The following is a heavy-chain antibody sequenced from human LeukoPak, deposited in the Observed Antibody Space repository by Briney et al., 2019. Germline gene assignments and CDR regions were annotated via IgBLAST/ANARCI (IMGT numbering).Heavy chain of an antibody. Sequence: GGSLRLSCAASGFIVSDSYMNRVRQASGKGLEWVSVMHSDGRTFYADSVKDRFTISRDKSKNMLYLQMDSLRAEDTAVYYCARDPDDRSGLDAFETWGQGTQVIVS. D-gene: IGHD3-22*01. CDR3: ARDPDDRSGLDAFET. J-gene: IGHJ3*02. CDR1: GFIVSDSY. V-gene: IGHV3-53*01. CDR2: MHSDGRT.